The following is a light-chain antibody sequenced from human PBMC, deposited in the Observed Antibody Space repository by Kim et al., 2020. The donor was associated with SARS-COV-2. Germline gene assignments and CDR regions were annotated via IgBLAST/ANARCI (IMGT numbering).Light chain of an antibody. V-gene: IGLV1-40*01. CDR2: DNT. CDR3: QSYDSSLSGSV. CDR1: SSNIGAVYA. Sequence: QRVTITCTGSSSNIGAVYAVHWYKQFPATAPHHLIFDNTNRPSGVPDRCSGAKYGTSAALAITGRQAEDEDDYYCQSYDSSLSGSVFGGGTKVTVL. J-gene: IGLJ3*02.